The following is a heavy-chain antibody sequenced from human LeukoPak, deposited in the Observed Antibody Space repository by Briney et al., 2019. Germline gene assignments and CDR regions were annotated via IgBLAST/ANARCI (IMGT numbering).Heavy chain of an antibody. CDR1: GGSFSGYY. Sequence: SETLSLTCAVYGGSFSGYYWSWIRQPPGKGLEWIGEINHSGSTNYNPSLKSRVTISVDTSKNQFSLKLSSVTAADTAVYYCARLWFGGIDIDYWGQGTLVTVSS. CDR3: ARLWFGGIDIDY. V-gene: IGHV4-34*01. CDR2: INHSGST. D-gene: IGHD3-10*01. J-gene: IGHJ4*02.